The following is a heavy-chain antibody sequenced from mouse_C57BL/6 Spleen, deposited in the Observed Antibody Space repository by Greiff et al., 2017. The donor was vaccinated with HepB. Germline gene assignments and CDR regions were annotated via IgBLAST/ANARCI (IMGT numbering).Heavy chain of an antibody. V-gene: IGHV1-19*01. J-gene: IGHJ4*01. CDR2: INPYNGGT. Sequence: VQLQQSGPVLVKPGASVKMSCKASGYTFTDYYMNWVKQSHGKSLEWIGVINPYNGGTSYNQKFKGKATLTVDKSSSTAYMELNSLTSEDSAVYYCARLTEAMDYWGQGTSVTVSS. CDR3: ARLTEAMDY. CDR1: GYTFTDYY. D-gene: IGHD4-1*01.